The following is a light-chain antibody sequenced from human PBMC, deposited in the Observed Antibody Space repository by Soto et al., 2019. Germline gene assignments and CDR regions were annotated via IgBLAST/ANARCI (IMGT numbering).Light chain of an antibody. Sequence: QSALTQPRSVSGSPGQSVTISCTGTSSDVGAYNYVSWYQQHPGKAPKLMIYHVSKRPSGVPDRFSGSKSGNAASLTISGLQAEDEADYYCCTDAGTYKVFVTGTKLTVL. J-gene: IGLJ1*01. CDR2: HVS. CDR1: SSDVGAYNY. V-gene: IGLV2-11*01. CDR3: CTDAGTYKV.